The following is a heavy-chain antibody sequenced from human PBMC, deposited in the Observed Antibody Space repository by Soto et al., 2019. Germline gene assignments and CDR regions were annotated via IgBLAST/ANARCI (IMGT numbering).Heavy chain of an antibody. J-gene: IGHJ4*02. V-gene: IGHV3-49*04. D-gene: IGHD2-21*02. Sequence: GGSLRLSSATSGFTFRDFAMSWVRQGPGKGLEWLGFIRSPVYGGKEEYAASVKRRLTVSREDSKSIVYLEINSLKTEDPALYYCIKCGGDCYSSDYWGQGTLVTVSS. CDR3: IKCGGDCYSSDY. CDR2: IRSPVYGGKE. CDR1: GFTFRDFA.